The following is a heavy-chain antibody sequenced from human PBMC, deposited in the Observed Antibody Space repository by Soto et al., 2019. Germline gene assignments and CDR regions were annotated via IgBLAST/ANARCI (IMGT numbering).Heavy chain of an antibody. V-gene: IGHV3-9*01. CDR1: GFTFDDYA. CDR3: AKDSRGVSGSYPDY. CDR2: ISWNSGSI. D-gene: IGHD1-26*01. Sequence: VQLVESGGGLVQPGRSLRLSCAASGFTFDDYAMHWVRQAPGKGLEWVSGISWNSGSIGYADSVKGRFTISRDNAKNSLYLQMNSLRAEDTALYYCAKDSRGVSGSYPDYWGQGTLVTVSS. J-gene: IGHJ4*02.